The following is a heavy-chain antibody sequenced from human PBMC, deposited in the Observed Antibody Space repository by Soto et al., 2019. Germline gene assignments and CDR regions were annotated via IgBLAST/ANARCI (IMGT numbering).Heavy chain of an antibody. CDR3: ARDRWFGELFVGMDV. Sequence: SETLSLTCTVSGGSISSYYWSWIRQPPGKGLEWIGYIYYSGSTNYNPSLKSRVTISVDTSKNQFSLKLSSVTAADTAVYYCARDRWFGELFVGMDVWGQGTTVTVSS. CDR1: GGSISSYY. J-gene: IGHJ6*02. V-gene: IGHV4-59*01. D-gene: IGHD3-10*01. CDR2: IYYSGST.